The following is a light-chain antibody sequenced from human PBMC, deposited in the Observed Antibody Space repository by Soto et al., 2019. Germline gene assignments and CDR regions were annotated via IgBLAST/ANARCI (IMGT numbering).Light chain of an antibody. CDR3: SSYTSSSTAYV. CDR1: SSDVGGYNY. CDR2: DVS. J-gene: IGLJ1*01. Sequence: QSALTQPASVSGSPVQSITISCTGTSSDVGGYNYVSWYQQHTGKAPKLMIYDVSKRPAGVSNRCSGSKSRNTASLTISELQAEDEADYYCSSYTSSSTAYVFGSGTKVTVL. V-gene: IGLV2-14*01.